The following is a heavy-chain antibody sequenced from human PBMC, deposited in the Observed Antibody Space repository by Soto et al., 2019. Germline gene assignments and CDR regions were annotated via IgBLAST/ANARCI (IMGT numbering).Heavy chain of an antibody. J-gene: IGHJ6*02. CDR1: GGTFSSYA. CDR2: IIPIFGTA. Sequence: QVQLVQSGAEVKKPGSSVKVSCKASGGTFSSYAISWVRQAPGQGLEWMGGIIPIFGTADYAQKFQGRVTLTADESTSTADVELSSLRSEDTAVYYCAKNPENYYYGMDVWGQGTTVTVSS. CDR3: AKNPENYYYGMDV. V-gene: IGHV1-69*12.